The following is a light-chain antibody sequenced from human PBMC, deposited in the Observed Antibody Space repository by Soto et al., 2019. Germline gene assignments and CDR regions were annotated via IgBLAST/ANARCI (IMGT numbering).Light chain of an antibody. Sequence: QSALTQPASVSGSPGQSITISCTGTSSDVGGYNYVSWYQQHPGKAPKLMIYEVSNRPSGVSNHFSGSKSGNTASLTISGLQAEDEADYYCSSYTSSSPLYVFGTGTKVTVL. J-gene: IGLJ1*01. CDR3: SSYTSSSPLYV. V-gene: IGLV2-14*01. CDR1: SSDVGGYNY. CDR2: EVS.